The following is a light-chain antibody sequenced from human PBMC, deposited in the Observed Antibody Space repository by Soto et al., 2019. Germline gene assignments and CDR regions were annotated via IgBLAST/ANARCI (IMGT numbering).Light chain of an antibody. CDR1: QDIRTY. V-gene: IGKV1-9*01. CDR3: QQLNSYRT. CDR2: AAS. J-gene: IGKJ1*01. Sequence: DIQLTQSPSFLSASIGDRVTITCRASQDIRTYLAWYQQKPGKAPNLLIYAASTLQSGVPSRFSGSGSGTAFTLTISSLQPEDFATYYCQQLNSYRTFGQGTKVEIK.